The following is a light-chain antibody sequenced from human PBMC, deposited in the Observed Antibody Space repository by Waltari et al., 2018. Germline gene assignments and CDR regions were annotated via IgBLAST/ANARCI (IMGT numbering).Light chain of an antibody. CDR2: KAS. V-gene: IGKV1-5*03. CDR1: QIISSW. Sequence: DIQMTQSPSTLSASVGDRVTITCRASQIISSWLAWYQQKPGKAPKLLIYKASTLGRGIPSRFSGSGSGTEFTLTISSLQPDDFATYYCQQYNTNSPWTFGQGTKVEIK. CDR3: QQYNTNSPWT. J-gene: IGKJ1*01.